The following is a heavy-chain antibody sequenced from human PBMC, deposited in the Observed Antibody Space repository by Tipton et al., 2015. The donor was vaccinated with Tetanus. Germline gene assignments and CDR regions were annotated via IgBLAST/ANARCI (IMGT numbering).Heavy chain of an antibody. CDR3: AGPQYYYGSGSYYAFDI. J-gene: IGHJ3*02. D-gene: IGHD3-10*01. V-gene: IGHV4-39*01. Sequence: TLSLTCTVSGGSVSSSTYYWVWIRQPPGKGLEWIGTIFYSGSTYYNPSLKSRVTISVDTSKNQFSLKLSSVTAADTAVYYCAGPQYYYGSGSYYAFDIWGQGTMVTVSS. CDR1: GGSVSSSTYY. CDR2: IFYSGST.